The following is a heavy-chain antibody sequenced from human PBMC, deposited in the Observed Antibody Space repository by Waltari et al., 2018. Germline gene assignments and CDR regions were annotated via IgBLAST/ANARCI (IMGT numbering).Heavy chain of an antibody. CDR2: ISSSSSYI. V-gene: IGHV3-21*01. CDR1: GFTFSSYS. J-gene: IGHJ5*02. CDR3: ARDQVGGVLDP. Sequence: EVQLVESGGGLVKPGGSLRLSCAASGFTFSSYSMTWVRQAPGKGLEWFSSISSSSSYIYYADSVKGRFTISRDNAKNSLYLQMNSLRAEDTAVYYCARDQVGGVLDPWGQGTLVTVSS. D-gene: IGHD3-16*01.